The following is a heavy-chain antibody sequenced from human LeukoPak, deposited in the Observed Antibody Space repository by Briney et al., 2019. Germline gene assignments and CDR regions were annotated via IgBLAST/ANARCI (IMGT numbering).Heavy chain of an antibody. Sequence: SETLSLTCTVSGGSISSYYWSWIRQPAGKGLEWIGRIYTSGSTNYNPSLKSRVTISVDTSKNQFSLKLSSVTAADTAVYYCAAAGYCTNGVCQDAFDIWGQGTMVTVSS. D-gene: IGHD2-8*01. CDR2: IYTSGST. J-gene: IGHJ3*02. V-gene: IGHV4-4*07. CDR1: GGSISSYY. CDR3: AAAGYCTNGVCQDAFDI.